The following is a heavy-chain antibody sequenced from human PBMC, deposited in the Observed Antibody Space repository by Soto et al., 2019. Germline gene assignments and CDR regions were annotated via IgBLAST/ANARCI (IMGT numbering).Heavy chain of an antibody. Sequence: TLSLTCTVSGGSINSGGNYWSWIRQHPGKGLEWIGYFYYSGSTYYNPSLKSRVTISVDTSKNQFSLKLSSVTAADTAVYYCARDKGASYGVFYFDSWGHGTLVTVSS. V-gene: IGHV4-31*03. J-gene: IGHJ4*01. CDR2: FYYSGST. D-gene: IGHD4-17*01. CDR3: ARDKGASYGVFYFDS. CDR1: GGSINSGGNY.